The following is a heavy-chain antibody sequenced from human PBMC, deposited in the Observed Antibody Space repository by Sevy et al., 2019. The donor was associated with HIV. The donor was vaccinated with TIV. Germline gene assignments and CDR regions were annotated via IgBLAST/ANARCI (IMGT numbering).Heavy chain of an antibody. CDR3: ARVNFDGVGGWFDP. CDR2: IKQDGSEK. V-gene: IGHV3-7*01. CDR1: GFTFSSYW. D-gene: IGHD3-9*01. Sequence: GGSLRLSCAASGFTFSSYWMSWVHQAPGKGLEWVANIKQDGSEKYYVDSVKGRFTISRDNAKNSLYLQMNSLRAEDTAVYYCARVNFDGVGGWFDPWGQGTLVTVSS. J-gene: IGHJ5*02.